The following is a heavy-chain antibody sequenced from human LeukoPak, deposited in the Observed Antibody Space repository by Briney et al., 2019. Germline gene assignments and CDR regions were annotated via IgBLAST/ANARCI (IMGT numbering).Heavy chain of an antibody. Sequence: SETLSLTCTVSGGSISSYSWSWIRQPPGKGLEWIGYIYYSVSTNYNPSLKSRVTISVDTSKNQFSLKLSSVTAADTAVYYCARDSGVGARYFDYWGQGTLVTVSS. CDR1: GGSISSYS. V-gene: IGHV4-59*08. CDR3: ARDSGVGARYFDY. J-gene: IGHJ4*02. CDR2: IYYSVST. D-gene: IGHD1-26*01.